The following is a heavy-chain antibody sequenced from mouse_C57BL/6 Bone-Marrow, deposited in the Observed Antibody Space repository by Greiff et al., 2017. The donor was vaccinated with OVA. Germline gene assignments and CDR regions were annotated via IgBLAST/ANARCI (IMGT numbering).Heavy chain of an antibody. CDR1: GYTFTTYP. Sequence: VQLQQSGAELVKPGASVKMSCKASGYTFTTYPIEWMKQNHGKSLEWIGNFHPYNDDTKYNEKFKGKATLTVEKSSSTVYLELSRLTSDDSAVYDCARGGLWYGRHWYFDVWGTGTTVTVSS. D-gene: IGHD1-1*01. CDR3: ARGGLWYGRHWYFDV. CDR2: FHPYNDDT. J-gene: IGHJ1*03. V-gene: IGHV1-47*01.